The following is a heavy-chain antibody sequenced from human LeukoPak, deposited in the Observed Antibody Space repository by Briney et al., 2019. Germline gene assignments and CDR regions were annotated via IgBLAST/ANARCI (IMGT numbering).Heavy chain of an antibody. V-gene: IGHV3-21*01. CDR1: GFTFSSYS. J-gene: IGHJ3*02. CDR2: ISSSSSYI. Sequence: GGSLRLSCAASGFTFSSYSMNWVRQAPGKGLEWVSSISSSSSYIYYADSVKGRSTISRDNAKNTLYLQMNSLRAEDTAVYYCARRGAATDAFDIWGQGTMVTVSS. CDR3: ARRGAATDAFDI. D-gene: IGHD1-26*01.